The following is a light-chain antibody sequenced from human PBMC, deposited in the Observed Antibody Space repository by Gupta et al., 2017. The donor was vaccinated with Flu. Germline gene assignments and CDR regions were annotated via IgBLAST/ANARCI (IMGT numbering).Light chain of an antibody. Sequence: PSSLSASVGDRVTITCRASQSINTYLNWYQQKPGKAPKLLIFAASGVQSGVPSRFSGSGSGTDFTLTISRLQPEDFAAYYCQQRDSNPWTFGQGTKVDIK. V-gene: IGKV1-39*01. CDR3: QQRDSNPWT. CDR2: AAS. CDR1: QSINTY. J-gene: IGKJ1*01.